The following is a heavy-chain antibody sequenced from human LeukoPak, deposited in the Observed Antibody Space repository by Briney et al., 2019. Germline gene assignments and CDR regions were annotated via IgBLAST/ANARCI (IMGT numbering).Heavy chain of an antibody. J-gene: IGHJ6*02. CDR3: ARGMFRYCSGGSCDMDV. V-gene: IGHV3-13*01. CDR1: GFTFSSYD. CDR2: IGTAGDT. Sequence: GGSLRLSCAASGFTFSSYDMHWVRRATVKGLEWVSAIGTAGDTYYPGSVKGRFTISRENAKNSLNLQMNSLRAGDTAVYYCARGMFRYCSGGSCDMDVWGQGTTVTVSS. D-gene: IGHD2-15*01.